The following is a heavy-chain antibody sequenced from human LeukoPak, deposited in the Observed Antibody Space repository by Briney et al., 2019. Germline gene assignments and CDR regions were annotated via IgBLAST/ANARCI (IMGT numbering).Heavy chain of an antibody. CDR2: IYYSGST. V-gene: IGHV4-59*01. D-gene: IGHD3-10*01. Sequence: PSETLSLTCTVSGGSISSYYWSWIRQPPGKGLEWIGYIYYSGSTNYNPSLKSRVTISVDTSKNQFSLKLSSVTAADTAVYYCARMEVLDYYGSGSYFDDYWGQGTLVTVSS. CDR3: ARMEVLDYYGSGSYFDDY. J-gene: IGHJ4*02. CDR1: GGSISSYY.